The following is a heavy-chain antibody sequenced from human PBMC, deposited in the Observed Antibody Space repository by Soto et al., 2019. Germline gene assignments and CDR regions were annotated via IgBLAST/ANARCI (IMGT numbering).Heavy chain of an antibody. Sequence: GGSLRLSCAASGFTVSSNYMSWVRQAPGKGLEWVSVIYSGGSTYYADSVKGRFTISRDNSKNTLYLQMNSLRAEDTAVYYCARDRPNSSSWYWWFDPWGQGTLVTVSS. D-gene: IGHD6-13*01. CDR2: IYSGGST. CDR1: GFTVSSNY. V-gene: IGHV3-66*01. J-gene: IGHJ5*02. CDR3: ARDRPNSSSWYWWFDP.